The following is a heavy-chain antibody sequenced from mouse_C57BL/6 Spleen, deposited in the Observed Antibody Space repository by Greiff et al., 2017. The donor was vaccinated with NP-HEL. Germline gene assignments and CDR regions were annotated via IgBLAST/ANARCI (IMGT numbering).Heavy chain of an antibody. Sequence: VQLQQSGPELVKPGASVKISCKASGYTFTDYYMNWVKQSHGKSLEWIGDINPNNGGTSYNQKFKGKATLTVDKSSSTAYMELRSLTSEDSAVYYCARYGYDVDYFDYWGQGTTLTVSS. V-gene: IGHV1-26*01. D-gene: IGHD2-2*01. CDR3: ARYGYDVDYFDY. J-gene: IGHJ2*01. CDR2: INPNNGGT. CDR1: GYTFTDYY.